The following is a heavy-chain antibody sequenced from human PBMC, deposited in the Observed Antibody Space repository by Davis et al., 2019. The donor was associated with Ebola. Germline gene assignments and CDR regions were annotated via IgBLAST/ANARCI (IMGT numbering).Heavy chain of an antibody. CDR1: GFTFSSYA. V-gene: IGHV3-23*01. CDR2: ISASGGYP. CDR3: AKEGVAGAFDI. J-gene: IGHJ3*02. Sequence: GGSLRLSCAASGFTFSSYAMTWVRQAPGKGLEWVSSISASGGYPYATDSVKGRFTISRDNSKNTLYLQMNSLRAEDTAVYYCAKEGVAGAFDIWGQGTMVTVSS. D-gene: IGHD6-19*01.